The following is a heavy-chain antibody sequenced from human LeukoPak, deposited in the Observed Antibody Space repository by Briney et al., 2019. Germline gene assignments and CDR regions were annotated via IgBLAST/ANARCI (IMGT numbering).Heavy chain of an antibody. CDR2: IIPIFGTA. CDR1: GGTFSSYA. V-gene: IGHV1-69*13. CDR3: ARVEFSGGSCY. Sequence: GASVKVSCKASGGTFSSYAISWVRQAPGQGLEWMGGIIPIFGTANYAQKFQGRVTITADESTSTAYMELSSLRSEDTAVHYCARVEFSGGSCYWGQGTLVTVSS. D-gene: IGHD2-15*01. J-gene: IGHJ4*02.